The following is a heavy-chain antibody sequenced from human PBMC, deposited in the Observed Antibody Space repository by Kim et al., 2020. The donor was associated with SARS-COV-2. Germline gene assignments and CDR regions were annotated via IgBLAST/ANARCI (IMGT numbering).Heavy chain of an antibody. CDR3: ARETGGSYTAFDY. D-gene: IGHD1-26*01. J-gene: IGHJ4*02. CDR1: GFTFSSYE. Sequence: GGSLRLSCAASGFTFSSYEMNWVRQAPGKGLEWVSYISSSGSTIYYADSVKGRFTISRDNAKNSLYLQMNSLRAEDTAVYYCARETGGSYTAFDYWGQGTLVTVSS. CDR2: ISSSGSTI. V-gene: IGHV3-48*03.